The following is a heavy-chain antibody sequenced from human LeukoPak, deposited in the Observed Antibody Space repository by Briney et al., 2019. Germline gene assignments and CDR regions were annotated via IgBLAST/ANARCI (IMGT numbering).Heavy chain of an antibody. V-gene: IGHV1-69*04. CDR2: IIPILGIA. D-gene: IGHD2-21*02. Sequence: SVKVSCKASGGTFSSYAISWVRQAPGQGLEWMGRIIPILGIANYAQKFQGRVAITADKSTSTAYMELSSLRSGDTAVYYCARPPLAYCGGDCYSTEYFQHWGQGTLVTVSS. CDR1: GGTFSSYA. CDR3: ARPPLAYCGGDCYSTEYFQH. J-gene: IGHJ1*01.